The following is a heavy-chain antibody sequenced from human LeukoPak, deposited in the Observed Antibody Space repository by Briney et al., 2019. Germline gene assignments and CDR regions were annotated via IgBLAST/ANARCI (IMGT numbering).Heavy chain of an antibody. V-gene: IGHV1-18*01. CDR2: ISVYNGDT. D-gene: IGHD6-19*01. CDR3: ARHGIAVVDY. CDR1: GYTFTSYG. J-gene: IGHJ4*02. Sequence: VASVKVSCKASGYTFTSYGISWVRQAPGQGLEWMGWISVYNGDTNYAQKFQGGVTMTTDTSTSTAYMELRSLRSDDTAVYYCARHGIAVVDYWGQGTLVTVSS.